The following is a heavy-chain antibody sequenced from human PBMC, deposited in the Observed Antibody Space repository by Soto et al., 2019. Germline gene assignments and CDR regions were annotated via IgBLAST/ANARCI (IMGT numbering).Heavy chain of an antibody. CDR3: AKANTLGYSYGPLYYYYYGMDV. D-gene: IGHD5-18*01. Sequence: GGSLRLSCAASGFTFSNYAMSWVRQAPGKGLEWVSIISGTGGSTYYADSVKGRFTISRDNSKKTLYLHMNSLRAEDTAVYYCAKANTLGYSYGPLYYYYYGMDVLGQGTTLTISS. CDR2: ISGTGGST. J-gene: IGHJ6*02. CDR1: GFTFSNYA. V-gene: IGHV3-23*01.